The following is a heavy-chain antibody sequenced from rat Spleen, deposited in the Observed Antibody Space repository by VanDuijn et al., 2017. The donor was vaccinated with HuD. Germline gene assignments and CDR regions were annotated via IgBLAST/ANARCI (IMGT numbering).Heavy chain of an antibody. J-gene: IGHJ2*01. D-gene: IGHD1-2*01. Sequence: QVQLEESGPGLVQTSQTLSLTCTVSGLSLTTNSVSWIRQSPGKGLEWMGVAWSNGHSDYNSGIKSRLSISRDTSKSQVFLEMNSLQTEDTATYFCARADVAAISTDGIWGQGIMVTVSS. CDR2: AWSNGHS. CDR1: GLSLTTNS. CDR3: ARADVAAISTDGI. V-gene: IGHV2-47*01.